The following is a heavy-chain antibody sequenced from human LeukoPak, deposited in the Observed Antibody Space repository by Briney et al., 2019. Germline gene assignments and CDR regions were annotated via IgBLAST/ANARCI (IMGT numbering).Heavy chain of an antibody. Sequence: ASVKVSCKASGGTFSSYAIHWVRQAPGQGLEWMGGIIRIFSTTNYAQKFQGRVTISADESTSTAYTELSSLRSEDTAVYYCASGYCSTTSCYVNPYFDYWGQGTLVTVSS. CDR2: IIRIFSTT. CDR1: GGTFSSYA. V-gene: IGHV1-69*13. CDR3: ASGYCSTTSCYVNPYFDY. D-gene: IGHD2-2*03. J-gene: IGHJ4*02.